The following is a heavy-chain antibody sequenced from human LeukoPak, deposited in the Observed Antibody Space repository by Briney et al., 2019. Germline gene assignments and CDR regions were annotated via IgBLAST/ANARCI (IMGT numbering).Heavy chain of an antibody. CDR2: ISFDGSDK. J-gene: IGHJ6*02. Sequence: GRSLRLSCAASGFTFSSYGMHWVRQAPGKGLEWVAVISFDGSDKYYADSVKGRFTISRDNSRNTLHLQMNSLRAEDTAVYYCARGPLSYYGSGSNGMDVWGQGTTVTVSS. D-gene: IGHD3-10*01. V-gene: IGHV3-30*03. CDR1: GFTFSSYG. CDR3: ARGPLSYYGSGSNGMDV.